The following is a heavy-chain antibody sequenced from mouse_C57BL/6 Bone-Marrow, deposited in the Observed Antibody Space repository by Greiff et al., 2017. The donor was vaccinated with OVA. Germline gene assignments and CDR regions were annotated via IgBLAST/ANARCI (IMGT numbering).Heavy chain of an antibody. CDR1: GPTFTSYW. J-gene: IGHJ2*01. CDR3: ARRDY. Sequence: VKQSCSAPGPTFTSYWMHWLTQMPGRGLAWIGSGDPNSGGTKSSEKFKSKATLTVDKPSSTAYMQLSSLTAEDSAVYDCARRDYWGQGTTLTVSS. V-gene: IGHV1-72*01. CDR2: GDPNSGGT.